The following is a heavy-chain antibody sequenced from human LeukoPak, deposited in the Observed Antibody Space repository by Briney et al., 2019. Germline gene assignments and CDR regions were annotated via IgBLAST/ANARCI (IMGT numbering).Heavy chain of an antibody. D-gene: IGHD1-1*01. CDR3: ARSSHWNGGWYFDL. Sequence: PSETLSLTCTVSGDSISSSPYYWGWIRQPPGKGLEWIGNIYYSGSTYYNPSLKSRVTMSVDTSKNQFSLELKSVTAADTAVYYCARSSHWNGGWYFDLWGRGTLVTVSS. J-gene: IGHJ2*01. CDR1: GDSISSSPYY. CDR2: IYYSGST. V-gene: IGHV4-39*01.